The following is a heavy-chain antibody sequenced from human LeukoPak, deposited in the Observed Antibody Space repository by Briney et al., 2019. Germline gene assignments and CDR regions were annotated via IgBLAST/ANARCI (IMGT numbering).Heavy chain of an antibody. CDR1: GGTFSSYA. CDR3: ARGDSSGYYGAFDI. V-gene: IGHV1-69*13. CDR2: IIPIFGTA. J-gene: IGHJ3*02. D-gene: IGHD3-22*01. Sequence: SVKVSCKASGGTFSSYAISWVRQAPGQGLEWMGGIIPIFGTANYAQKFQGRVTITADESTSTAYMELSSPRSEDTAVYYCARGDSSGYYGAFDIWGQGTMVTVSS.